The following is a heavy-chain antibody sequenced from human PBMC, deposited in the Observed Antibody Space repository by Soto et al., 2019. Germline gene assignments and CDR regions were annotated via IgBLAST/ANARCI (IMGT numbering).Heavy chain of an antibody. D-gene: IGHD3-9*01. Sequence: GASVKVSCKASGGSLRSYTISWVRQAPGQGLEWMGRIIPIANIASYAQRFKGRVTITADKSASAVYMELSSLRSEDTAVYYCARGKYYDIKTGYYSALDAFDIWGQGTMVTVSS. CDR1: GGSLRSYT. J-gene: IGHJ3*02. CDR2: IIPIANIA. CDR3: ARGKYYDIKTGYYSALDAFDI. V-gene: IGHV1-69*02.